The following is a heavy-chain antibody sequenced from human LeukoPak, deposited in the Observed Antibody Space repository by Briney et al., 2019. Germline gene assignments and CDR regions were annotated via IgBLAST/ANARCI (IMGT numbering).Heavy chain of an antibody. V-gene: IGHV3-53*01. CDR1: GFTVSYNY. J-gene: IGHJ4*02. CDR2: IYGSGTT. CDR3: LSEYYDFWSGSN. D-gene: IGHD3-3*01. Sequence: GGSLRLSCAASGFTVSYNYMNWVRQAPGKGLEWVSVIYGSGTTYYANSVKGRFTISRDNAKNSLYLQMNSLRAEDTALYYCLSEYYDFWSGSNWGQGTLVTVSS.